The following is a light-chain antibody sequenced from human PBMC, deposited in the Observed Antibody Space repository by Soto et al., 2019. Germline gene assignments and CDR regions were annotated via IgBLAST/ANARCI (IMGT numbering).Light chain of an antibody. V-gene: IGKV1-5*01. Sequence: DVQLTQYTNFLSASVGDRVTITCRASQSISSWLAWYQQKPGKAPKLLIYDASSLESGVPSRFSGSGSGTEFTLTISSLQPDDFATYYCQQYNSYSRTFGQGTKVDIK. CDR2: DAS. CDR3: QQYNSYSRT. CDR1: QSISSW. J-gene: IGKJ1*01.